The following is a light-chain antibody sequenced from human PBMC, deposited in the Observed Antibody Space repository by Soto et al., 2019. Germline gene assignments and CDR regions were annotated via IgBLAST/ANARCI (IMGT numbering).Light chain of an antibody. CDR3: HQRRSWPRT. V-gene: IGKV3-11*01. J-gene: IGKJ1*01. CDR2: DSS. Sequence: EIVLTQSPATLSSSPGERATLSCRASQTVFSRLAWYQHKPGQAPRLLIYDSSNRATGIPARFSGSGSGTDFTLTIDSLEPEYFAVYYCHQRRSWPRTFGQGTKVEI. CDR1: QTVFSR.